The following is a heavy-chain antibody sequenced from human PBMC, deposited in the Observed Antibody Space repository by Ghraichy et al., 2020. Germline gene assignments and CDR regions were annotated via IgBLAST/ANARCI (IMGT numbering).Heavy chain of an antibody. Sequence: SQTLSLTCAVYGGSFSGYYWSWIRQPPGKGLEWIGEINHSGSTNYNPSLMSRVTISVDTSKNQFSLKLSSVTAADTAVYYCARGRKSPSLFMVRGALMDVWGQGTTVTVSS. CDR3: ARGRKSPSLFMVRGALMDV. J-gene: IGHJ6*02. V-gene: IGHV4-34*01. CDR1: GGSFSGYY. CDR2: INHSGST. D-gene: IGHD3-10*01.